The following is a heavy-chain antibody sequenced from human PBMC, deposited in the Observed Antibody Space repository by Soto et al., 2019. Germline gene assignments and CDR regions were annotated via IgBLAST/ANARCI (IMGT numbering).Heavy chain of an antibody. CDR3: SRDGGIAVAFDD. D-gene: IGHD6-19*01. V-gene: IGHV4-61*03. CDR1: GGSVSSGSDY. J-gene: IGHJ4*02. CDR2: LYYSGST. Sequence: QVQLQESGPGLVKPSETLSLTCTVSGGSVSSGSDYWSWLRQPPGKALEWIGDLYYSGSTNYHPSPKSPVTLSVDTSKSHFSLKPTSTSAAYTAVYERSRDGGIAVAFDDWVQGTLVTVSS.